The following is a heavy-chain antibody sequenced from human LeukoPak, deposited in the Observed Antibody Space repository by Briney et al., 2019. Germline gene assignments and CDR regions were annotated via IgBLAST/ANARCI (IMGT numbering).Heavy chain of an antibody. CDR3: ARDWIGYSAYEGVNYFDS. CDR2: ISSGGSTI. D-gene: IGHD5-12*01. J-gene: IGHJ4*02. CDR1: GFTFSSYA. V-gene: IGHV3-48*03. Sequence: GGSLRLSCAASGFTFSSYAMNWVRQAPGKGLERVSYISSGGSTIHYADSVKGRFTISRDNAKNSLYLQINSLRAEDTAVYYCARDWIGYSAYEGVNYFDSWGQGTLVTVSS.